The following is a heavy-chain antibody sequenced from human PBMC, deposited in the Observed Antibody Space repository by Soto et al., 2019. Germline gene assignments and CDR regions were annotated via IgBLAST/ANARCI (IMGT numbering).Heavy chain of an antibody. D-gene: IGHD5-12*01. CDR2: IYYRGST. CDR1: GGSISSGGYY. Sequence: QVQLQESGPGLVKPSQTLSLTCTVSGGSISSGGYYWSWIRQHPGKGLEWIGYIYYRGSTYYNPSLKSRVTISVDTSKNQFSLKLSSVTAADTAVYYCARGGTTLGMATTAAFDYWGQGTLVTVSS. J-gene: IGHJ4*02. V-gene: IGHV4-31*03. CDR3: ARGGTTLGMATTAAFDY.